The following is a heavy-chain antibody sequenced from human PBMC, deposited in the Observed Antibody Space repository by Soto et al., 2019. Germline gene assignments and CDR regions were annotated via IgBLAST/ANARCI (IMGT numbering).Heavy chain of an antibody. Sequence: SETLSLTCAVYGGSFSGYYWSWIRQPPGKGLEWIGEINHSGSTNYNPSLKSRVTISVDTSKNQFSLKLSSVTAADTAVYYCARGPLPRITMVRGVRNYYYGMDVWGQGTTVT. V-gene: IGHV4-34*01. J-gene: IGHJ6*02. CDR1: GGSFSGYY. D-gene: IGHD3-10*01. CDR2: INHSGST. CDR3: ARGPLPRITMVRGVRNYYYGMDV.